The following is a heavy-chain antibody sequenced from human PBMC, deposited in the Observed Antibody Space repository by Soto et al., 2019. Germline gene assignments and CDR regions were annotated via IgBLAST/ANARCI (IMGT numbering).Heavy chain of an antibody. V-gene: IGHV4-34*01. CDR1: GGSFSGYY. D-gene: IGHD2-2*01. Sequence: QVQLQQWGAGLLKPSETLSLTCAVYGGSFSGYYWSWIRQPPGKGLEWIGEINHSGSTNYNPSLKSRVTISVDTSKNQFALKLSSVTAADTAVYYCASIPRFICSSTSCYGGYYYYYGMDVWGQGTTVTVSS. CDR3: ASIPRFICSSTSCYGGYYYYYGMDV. CDR2: INHSGST. J-gene: IGHJ6*02.